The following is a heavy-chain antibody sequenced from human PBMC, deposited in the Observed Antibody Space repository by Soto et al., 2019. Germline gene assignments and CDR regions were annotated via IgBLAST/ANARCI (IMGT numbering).Heavy chain of an antibody. CDR2: IKQDGSEK. V-gene: IGHV3-7*01. Sequence: LRLSCAASGFTFSSYWMSWVRQAPGKGLEWVANIKQDGSEKYYVDSVKGRFTISRDNAKNSLYLQMNSLRAEDTAVYYCARMYSSSLIYFDYWGQGTLVTVSS. CDR3: ARMYSSSLIYFDY. J-gene: IGHJ4*02. D-gene: IGHD6-6*01. CDR1: GFTFSSYW.